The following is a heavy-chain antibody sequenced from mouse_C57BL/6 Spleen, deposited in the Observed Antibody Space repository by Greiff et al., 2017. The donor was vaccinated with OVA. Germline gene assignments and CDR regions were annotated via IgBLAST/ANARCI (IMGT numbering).Heavy chain of an antibody. CDR2: IYWDDDK. J-gene: IGHJ4*01. D-gene: IGHD2-4*01. Sequence: QVTLKVSGPGLLQSSQTLSLTCSFSGFSLSTSGMGVSWIRQPSGKGLEWLAHIYWDDDKRYNPSLKSRLTISKDTSRNQVFLKITSVDTADTATYYCARRATIYYDYDDAMDYWGQGTSVTVSS. CDR1: GFSLSTSGMG. CDR3: ARRATIYYDYDDAMDY. V-gene: IGHV8-12*01.